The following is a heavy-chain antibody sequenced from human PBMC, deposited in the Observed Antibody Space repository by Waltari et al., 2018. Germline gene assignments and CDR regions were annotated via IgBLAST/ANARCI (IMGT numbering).Heavy chain of an antibody. Sequence: EVQLVESGGGLVQPGGSLRLSWEASGFSFSSYWMTWVRQAPGKGLEWVASINEDGSEKQYVDSVKGRFTISRDNAKNSLYLQMNSLRADDTAVYYCARDSTRRFDYWGQGTLVTVSS. J-gene: IGHJ4*02. V-gene: IGHV3-7*01. CDR2: INEDGSEK. D-gene: IGHD6-6*01. CDR3: ARDSTRRFDY. CDR1: GFSFSSYW.